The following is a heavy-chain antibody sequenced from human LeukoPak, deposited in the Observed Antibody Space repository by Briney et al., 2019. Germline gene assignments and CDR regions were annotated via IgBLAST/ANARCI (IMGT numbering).Heavy chain of an antibody. CDR3: ACYSNIAVVDELPAAIGGNWFDP. D-gene: IGHD2-2*02. J-gene: IGHJ5*02. CDR2: INHSGST. CDR1: GGSFSGYY. Sequence: SETLSLTRAVYGGSFSGYYWSWIRQPPGKGLEWIGEINHSGSTNYNPSLKSRVTISVDTSKNQFSLKLSSVTAADTAVYYCACYSNIAVVDELPAAIGGNWFDPWGQGTLVTVSS. V-gene: IGHV4-34*01.